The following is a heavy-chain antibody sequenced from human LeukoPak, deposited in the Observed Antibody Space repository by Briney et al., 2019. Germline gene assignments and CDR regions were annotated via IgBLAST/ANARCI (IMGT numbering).Heavy chain of an antibody. V-gene: IGHV4-59*01. Sequence: SETLSLTCAVYGGSFSGYYWSWIRQPPGKGLEWIGYIYYSGSTNYNPSLKSRVTISVDTSKNQFSLKLSSVTAADTAVYYCARAERFRGYYGSGSHDYWGQGTLVTVSS. D-gene: IGHD3-10*01. J-gene: IGHJ4*02. CDR2: IYYSGST. CDR3: ARAERFRGYYGSGSHDY. CDR1: GGSFSGYY.